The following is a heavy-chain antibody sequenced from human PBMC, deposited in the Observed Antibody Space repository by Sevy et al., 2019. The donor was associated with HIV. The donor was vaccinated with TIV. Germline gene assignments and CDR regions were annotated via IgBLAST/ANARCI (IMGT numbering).Heavy chain of an antibody. CDR1: GFTFSSST. V-gene: IGHV3-21*01. CDR3: ARDRGVGTSAYGMDV. Sequence: GGSLRLSCAASGFTFSSSTMNWVRQAPGKGLEWVSSISSGSSYIYYADSVKGRFTIARDNAKNLLYLQMNRLGAEDSAVYHCARDRGVGTSAYGMDVWGQGTTVTVSS. J-gene: IGHJ6*02. CDR2: ISSGSSYI. D-gene: IGHD3-10*01.